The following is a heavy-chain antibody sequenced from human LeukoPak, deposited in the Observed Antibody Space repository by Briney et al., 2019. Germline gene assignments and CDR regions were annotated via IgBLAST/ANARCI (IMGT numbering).Heavy chain of an antibody. CDR3: TRVYKWFGELDYYYMDV. J-gene: IGHJ6*03. CDR2: IRSKAYGGTT. Sequence: PGGSLRLSCAASGFTFSSYGMHWVRQAPGKGREWVGFIRSKAYGGTTEYAASVKCRFTISRGDSKTIAYLHMNRLKTEDTAVYYCTRVYKWFGELDYYYMDVWGKGTTVTISS. D-gene: IGHD3-10*01. CDR1: GFTFSSYG. V-gene: IGHV3-49*04.